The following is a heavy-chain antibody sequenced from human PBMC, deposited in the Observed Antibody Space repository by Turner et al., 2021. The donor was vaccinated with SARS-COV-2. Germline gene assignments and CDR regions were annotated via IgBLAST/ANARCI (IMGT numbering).Heavy chain of an antibody. V-gene: IGHV1-24*01. J-gene: IGHJ4*02. CDR3: ATGYAYCGGDCSIHY. CDR2: FDPEDAET. D-gene: IGHD2-21*02. CDR1: GYTPPELS. Sequence: QVQLVQSGAEVKKPGASVKGSCKVSGYTPPELSMHWVRQAPGKGLGWMGGFDPEDAETIYAQKFQGRVTMTEDTSSDTAYMELSSLRSEDTAVYYCATGYAYCGGDCSIHYWGQGTLVTVSS.